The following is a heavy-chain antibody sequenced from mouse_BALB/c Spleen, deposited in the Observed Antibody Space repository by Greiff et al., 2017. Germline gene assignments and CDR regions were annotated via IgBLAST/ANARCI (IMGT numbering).Heavy chain of an antibody. V-gene: IGHV3-6*02. J-gene: IGHJ4*01. Sequence: EVKLMESGPGLVKPSQSLSLTCSVTGYSITSGYYWNWIRQFPGNKLEWMGYISYDGSNNYNPSLKNRISITRDTSKNQFFLKLNSVTTEDTATYYCARWDGAMDYWGQGTSVTVSS. CDR3: ARWDGAMDY. CDR1: GYSITSGYY. CDR2: ISYDGSN. D-gene: IGHD4-1*01.